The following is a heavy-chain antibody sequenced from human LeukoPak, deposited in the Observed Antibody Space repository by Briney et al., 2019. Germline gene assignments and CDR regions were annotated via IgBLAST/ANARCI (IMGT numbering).Heavy chain of an antibody. CDR1: GGSISSYY. CDR2: IYTSGST. CDR3: ARDRRAIAVAGHFDY. Sequence: SETLSLTCTVSGGSISSYYWSWIRQPAGKGLEWIGRIYTSGSTNYNPSLKSRVTMSVDTSKNQFSLKLSSVTAADTAVYYCARDRRAIAVAGHFDYWGQGTLVTVSS. J-gene: IGHJ4*02. V-gene: IGHV4-4*07. D-gene: IGHD6-19*01.